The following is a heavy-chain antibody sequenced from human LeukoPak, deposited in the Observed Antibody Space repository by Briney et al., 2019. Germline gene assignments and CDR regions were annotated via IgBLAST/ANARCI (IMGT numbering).Heavy chain of an antibody. CDR3: AKGEEVVPAAIDGQFDY. D-gene: IGHD2-2*01. CDR1: GFTFSSYA. CDR2: ISGSGGST. J-gene: IGHJ4*02. V-gene: IGHV3-23*01. Sequence: PGGSLRLSCAASGFTFSSYAMSWVRQAPGKGLEWVSAISGSGGSTYYADSVKGRFTISRDNSKNTLYLQMNSLRAEDTAVYYYAKGEEVVPAAIDGQFDYWGQGTLVTVSS.